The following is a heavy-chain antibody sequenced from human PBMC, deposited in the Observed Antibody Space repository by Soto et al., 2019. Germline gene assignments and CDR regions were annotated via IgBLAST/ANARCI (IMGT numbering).Heavy chain of an antibody. Sequence: PXXTLSLPCTVSGGSVSSGSYYWSSIRQPPGKGLEWIGYIYYSGSTNYNPSLKSRVTISVDTSKNQFSLKLSSVTAADTSVYYCARRWYSSRTGWFDPWGQGTLVTSPQ. V-gene: IGHV4-61*01. J-gene: IGHJ5*02. CDR3: ARRWYSSRTGWFDP. D-gene: IGHD6-13*01. CDR2: IYYSGST. CDR1: GGSVSSGSYY.